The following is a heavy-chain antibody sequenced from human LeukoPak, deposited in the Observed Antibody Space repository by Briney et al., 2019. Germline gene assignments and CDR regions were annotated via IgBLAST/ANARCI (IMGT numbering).Heavy chain of an antibody. Sequence: GGSLRLSCTTSGFAFGDYAMSWVRQAPGKGLEWVGFIRTRAYGGTTEYAASVKGRFTISRDESKSLAYLQMNSLKTEDTAVYYCTRDGFGTVATGRYFDNWGQGTLVTVSS. CDR1: GFAFGDYA. V-gene: IGHV3-49*04. CDR2: IRTRAYGGTT. D-gene: IGHD1-26*01. CDR3: TRDGFGTVATGRYFDN. J-gene: IGHJ4*02.